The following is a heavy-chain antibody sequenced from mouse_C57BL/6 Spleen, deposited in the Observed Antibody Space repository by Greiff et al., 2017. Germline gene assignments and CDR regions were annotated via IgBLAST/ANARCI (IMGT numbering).Heavy chain of an antibody. CDR2: INPGSGGT. V-gene: IGHV1-54*01. J-gene: IGHJ1*03. CDR1: GYAFTNYL. CDR3: AREGLRWYFDV. Sequence: VMLVESGAELVRPGTSVKVSCKASGYAFTNYLIEWVKQRPGQGLEWIGVINPGSGGTNYNEKFKGKATLTADKSSSTAYMQLSSLTSEDSAVYFCAREGLRWYFDVWGTGTTVTVSS. D-gene: IGHD1-1*01.